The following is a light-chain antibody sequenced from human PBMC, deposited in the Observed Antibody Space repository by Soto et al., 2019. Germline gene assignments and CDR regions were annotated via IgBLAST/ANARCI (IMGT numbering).Light chain of an antibody. V-gene: IGKV3D-15*01. J-gene: IGKJ5*01. CDR1: QSVSSY. Sequence: EIVLTQSPGTLSLSPGERATLSCRASQSVSSYLAWYQQKPGQAPRPLIYGASTRATGIPARFSGSGSGTEFTLTISNLQSEDFAVYFCQQYHTWPPITFGQGTRLEIK. CDR3: QQYHTWPPIT. CDR2: GAS.